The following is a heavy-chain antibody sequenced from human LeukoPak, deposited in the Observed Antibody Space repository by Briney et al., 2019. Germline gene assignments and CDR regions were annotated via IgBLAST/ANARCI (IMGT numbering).Heavy chain of an antibody. CDR3: ARGGTGIKGMVAFDI. CDR2: ISYDGSNK. V-gene: IGHV3-30-3*01. D-gene: IGHD1-1*01. Sequence: GGPLRLSCAASGFTFSSYAMHWFRRAPGRGREWVAVISYDGSNKYYADSVKGRFTISRDNSTNTMYLQMNSLRAEDTAVSYCARGGTGIKGMVAFDIWGPGTLVTVSS. J-gene: IGHJ3*02. CDR1: GFTFSSYA.